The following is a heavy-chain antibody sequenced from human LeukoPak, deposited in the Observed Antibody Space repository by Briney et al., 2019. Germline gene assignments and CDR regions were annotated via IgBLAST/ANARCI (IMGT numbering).Heavy chain of an antibody. J-gene: IGHJ5*02. Sequence: ASVKVSCKASGYTFTSYDINWVRQATGQGLEWMGWMNPNSVNTGYAQKFQGRVTMTRNTSISTAYMELSNLRSEDTAMYYCARLTNYDILTGYYQGDNWFDPWGQGTLVTVSS. D-gene: IGHD3-9*01. CDR3: ARLTNYDILTGYYQGDNWFDP. CDR2: MNPNSVNT. V-gene: IGHV1-8*01. CDR1: GYTFTSYD.